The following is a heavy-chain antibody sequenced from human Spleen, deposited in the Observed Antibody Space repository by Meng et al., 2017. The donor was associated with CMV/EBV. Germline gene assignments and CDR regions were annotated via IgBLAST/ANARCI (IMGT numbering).Heavy chain of an antibody. Sequence: GESLKISCAASGFSFSDYFMIWIRQAPGMGLEWLSYISSSGNTIYYADSVKGRFTISRDSAKTSVYLQMHSLRDEDTAVYYCARQRGKDLLLPHYYYGMDVWGQGTTVTVSS. V-gene: IGHV3-11*04. CDR3: ARQRGKDLLLPHYYYGMDV. CDR1: GFSFSDYF. CDR2: ISSSGNTI. J-gene: IGHJ6*02. D-gene: IGHD2-15*01.